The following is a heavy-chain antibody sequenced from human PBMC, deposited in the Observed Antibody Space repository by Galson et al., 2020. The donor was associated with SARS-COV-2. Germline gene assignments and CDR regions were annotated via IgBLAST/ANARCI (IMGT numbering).Heavy chain of an antibody. CDR3: ARRDSDFTRVGQTTPYLDL. CDR2: ISGNGDRV. CDR1: GFTFSTSA. D-gene: IGHD1-1*01. V-gene: IGHV3-23*02. J-gene: IGHJ4*02. Sequence: GGSLRLPCSASGFTFSTSAMNWVRQTPGKGLEWVSAISGNGDRVYYRDFVKGRFTISRDNSKNMLYLQMTNLRAEDAAIYYCARRDSDFTRVGQTTPYLDLWGLGTLVTVSS.